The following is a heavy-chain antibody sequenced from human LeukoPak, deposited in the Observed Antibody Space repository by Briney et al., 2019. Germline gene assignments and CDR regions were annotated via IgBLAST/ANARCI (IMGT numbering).Heavy chain of an antibody. CDR2: ISWNSGSI. J-gene: IGHJ4*02. Sequence: GRSLRLSCAVSGFTFDDYAMHWVRQPPRKGLEWVSGISWNSGSICYADSVKGRFTISRDNAKNSLYLQMHSMRAEDTALYYCAKDRFWRELRVFDYSGQGTLVTVSS. CDR3: AKDRFWRELRVFDY. D-gene: IGHD1-26*01. V-gene: IGHV3-9*01. CDR1: GFTFDDYA.